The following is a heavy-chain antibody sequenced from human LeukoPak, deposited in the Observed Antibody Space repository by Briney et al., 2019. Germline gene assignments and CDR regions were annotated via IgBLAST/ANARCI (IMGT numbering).Heavy chain of an antibody. Sequence: SETLSLTCTVSGGSISRSSYYWGWIRQPPGKGLEWIGSIYYSGSTYYNPSLKSRVSISIDTSKNQFSLRLSSVTAADTAVYYCRGEGESYSFNYFDFWGQGTLVTVSS. CDR2: IYYSGST. V-gene: IGHV4-39*07. CDR3: RGEGESYSFNYFDF. D-gene: IGHD1-26*01. CDR1: GGSISRSSYY. J-gene: IGHJ4*02.